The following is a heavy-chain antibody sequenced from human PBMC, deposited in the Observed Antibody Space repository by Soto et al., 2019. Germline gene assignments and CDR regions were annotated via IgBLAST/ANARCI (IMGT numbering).Heavy chain of an antibody. Sequence: EVQLVESGGDLVQPGGSLRLSCTASGFIFTKYWMSWVRQAPGKGLEWVANIKQDGRETNYVDTEKGRFTISRDNAKNSLYMQMNNLRAEDTAVYYCASDWGWNVAEYWGHGTLFTVSS. CDR2: IKQDGRET. V-gene: IGHV3-7*04. CDR1: GFIFTKYW. J-gene: IGHJ4*01. D-gene: IGHD3-16*01. CDR3: ASDWGWNVAEY.